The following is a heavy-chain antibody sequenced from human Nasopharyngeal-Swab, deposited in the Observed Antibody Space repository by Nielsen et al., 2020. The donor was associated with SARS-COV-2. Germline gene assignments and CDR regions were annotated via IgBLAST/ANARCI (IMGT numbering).Heavy chain of an antibody. D-gene: IGHD2-15*01. CDR3: AREGNCSGGSCYSYFDY. J-gene: IGHJ4*02. CDR2: IYYSGST. Sequence: WIRQPPGKGLEWIGYIYYSGSTYYNPSLKSRVTISVDTPKNQFSLKLSSVTAADTAVYYCAREGNCSGGSCYSYFDYWGQGTLVTVSS. V-gene: IGHV4-30-4*01.